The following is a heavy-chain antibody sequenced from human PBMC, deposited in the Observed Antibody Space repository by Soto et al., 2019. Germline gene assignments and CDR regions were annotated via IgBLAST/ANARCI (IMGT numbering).Heavy chain of an antibody. Sequence: QVQLQESGPGLVKPSETLSLTCTVSGGSVSSGSYYWSWIRQPPGKGLEWIGYIYYSGSTNYNPSPKSRVTISVDTPKNQFSRKLSAVTAADTAVYYGARGKGGGRYFDWTRRGGYGMDVWGQGTTVTVSS. V-gene: IGHV4-61*01. CDR1: GGSVSSGSYY. D-gene: IGHD3-9*01. J-gene: IGHJ6*02. CDR2: IYYSGST. CDR3: ARGKGGGRYFDWTRRGGYGMDV.